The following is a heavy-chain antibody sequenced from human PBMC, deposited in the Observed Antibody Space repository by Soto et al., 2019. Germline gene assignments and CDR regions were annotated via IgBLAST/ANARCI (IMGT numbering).Heavy chain of an antibody. CDR1: GGSISSYY. CDR3: ARVRWTVAGPGHFDY. J-gene: IGHJ4*02. CDR2: IYYSGST. D-gene: IGHD6-19*01. V-gene: IGHV4-59*01. Sequence: PSETLSLTCTVSGGSISSYYWSWIRQPPGKGLEWIGYIYYSGSTNYNPSLKSRVTISVDTSKNQFSLKLSSVTAADTAVYYCARVRWTVAGPGHFDYWGQGTLVTVPQ.